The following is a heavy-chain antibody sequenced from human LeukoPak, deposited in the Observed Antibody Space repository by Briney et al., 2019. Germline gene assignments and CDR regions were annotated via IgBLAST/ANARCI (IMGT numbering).Heavy chain of an antibody. V-gene: IGHV3-74*01. Sequence: GGSLRLSCAASGFTFSSYWMHRVRQAPGKGLVWVSRINSDGSSTSYADSVKGRFTISRDNAKNTLYLQMNSLRAEDTAVYYCARVWQQLDGYYYYYYMDVWGKGTTVTVSS. CDR2: INSDGSST. D-gene: IGHD6-13*01. J-gene: IGHJ6*03. CDR3: ARVWQQLDGYYYYYYMDV. CDR1: GFTFSSYW.